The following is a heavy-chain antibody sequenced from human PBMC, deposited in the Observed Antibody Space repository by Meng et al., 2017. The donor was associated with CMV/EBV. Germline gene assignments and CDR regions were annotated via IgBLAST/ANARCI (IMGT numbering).Heavy chain of an antibody. D-gene: IGHD4-17*01. CDR1: GFTFSSYA. CDR2: ISYDGSNK. CDR3: RTVTDDY. V-gene: IGHV3-30*04. J-gene: IGHJ4*02. Sequence: GESLKISCAASGFTFSSYAMHWVRQAPGKGLEWVAVISYDGSNKYYADSVKGRFTISRDNSKNTLYLQMNSLRAEDTAVYYCRTVTDDYWGQGTLVTVSS.